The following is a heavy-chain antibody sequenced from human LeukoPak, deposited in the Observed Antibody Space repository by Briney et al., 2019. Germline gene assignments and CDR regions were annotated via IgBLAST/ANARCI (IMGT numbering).Heavy chain of an antibody. D-gene: IGHD6-19*01. CDR2: ISGSCGST. CDR3: AKDRWYSSGWYCAFDI. J-gene: IGHJ3*02. CDR1: GFTFSSYA. V-gene: IGHV3-23*01. Sequence: SLRLSCAASGFTFSSYAMSLVRQAPAKGLEWVSAISGSCGSTYYADSVKRRFTISSDNSKNTLYLQMNRLRAEDTAVYYCAKDRWYSSGWYCAFDIWGQGTMVTVSS.